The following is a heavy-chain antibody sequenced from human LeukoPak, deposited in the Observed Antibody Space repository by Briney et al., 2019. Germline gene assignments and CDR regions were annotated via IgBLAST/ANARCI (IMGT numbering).Heavy chain of an antibody. CDR1: GYTFTDYY. V-gene: IGHV1-2*02. CDR3: ARVKYTGYDSDCFHI. CDR2: INPNSGGI. Sequence: GASVKVSCKASGYTFTDYYMHWVRQAPGQGLEWMGWINPNSGGINYAQNFQDRVTMTRDTSISTAYMELSRLRSDDTAVYYCARVKYTGYDSDCFHIWGQGTMVTVS. J-gene: IGHJ3*02. D-gene: IGHD5-12*01.